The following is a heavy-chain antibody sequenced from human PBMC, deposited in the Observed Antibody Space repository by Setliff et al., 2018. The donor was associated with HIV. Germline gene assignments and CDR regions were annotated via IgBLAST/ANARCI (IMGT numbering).Heavy chain of an antibody. D-gene: IGHD3-3*01. J-gene: IGHJ3*01. CDR2: IRYDGSEK. V-gene: IGHV3-30*02. CDR1: GFTFSSYG. Sequence: LKISCPASGFTFSSYGMHWVRQAPGKGLEWVAFIRYDGSEKYYIESVKGRFTISRDNSKKMLYLQMNSLRAEDTAVYYCARDATYYNFWSGSYDAFDVWGPGTMVTVSS. CDR3: ARDATYYNFWSGSYDAFDV.